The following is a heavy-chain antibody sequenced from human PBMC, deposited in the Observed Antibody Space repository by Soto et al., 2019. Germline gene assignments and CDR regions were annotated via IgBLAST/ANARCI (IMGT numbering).Heavy chain of an antibody. J-gene: IGHJ4*02. D-gene: IGHD3-16*02. CDR2: IYWDDDK. Sequence: QITLKESGPTLVKPTQTLTLTCTFSGFSLSTGRKGVGWIRQPPGKALEWLALIYWDDDKRYSPSLKSRLTITKDTSKNQVVLTMTNIDPVDTATYYCAHRTVISLSAYFDYWGQGTLVTVSS. V-gene: IGHV2-5*02. CDR3: AHRTVISLSAYFDY. CDR1: GFSLSTGRKG.